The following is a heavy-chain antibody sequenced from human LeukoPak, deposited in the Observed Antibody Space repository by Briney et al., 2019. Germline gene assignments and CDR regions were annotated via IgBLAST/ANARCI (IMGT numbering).Heavy chain of an antibody. CDR3: AKDHYWSIDY. J-gene: IGHJ4*02. D-gene: IGHD3-3*01. Sequence: GGSLRLSCAASGFDSSSNWMHWVRHAPGQGLVWVSRIKGDGISTNYADSVKGRFTISRDIAKNTLYLQMNSLRAEDTGVYYCAKDHYWSIDYWGRGTLVTVSS. V-gene: IGHV3-74*01. CDR2: IKGDGIST. CDR1: GFDSSSNW.